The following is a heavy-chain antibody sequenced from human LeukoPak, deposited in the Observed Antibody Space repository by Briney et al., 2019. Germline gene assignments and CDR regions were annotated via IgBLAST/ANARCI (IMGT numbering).Heavy chain of an antibody. CDR3: ATQGSSWYFLSSFYFVY. J-gene: IGHJ4*02. Sequence: SETLSLTCTVSGGSISSSSYYWGWIRQPPGKGLEWIGSIYYSGSTYYNPSLKSRVTISVDTSKNQFSLKLSSVTAADTAVYYCATQGSSWYFLSSFYFVYWGQGTLVTVSS. D-gene: IGHD6-13*01. V-gene: IGHV4-39*01. CDR1: GGSISSSSYY. CDR2: IYYSGST.